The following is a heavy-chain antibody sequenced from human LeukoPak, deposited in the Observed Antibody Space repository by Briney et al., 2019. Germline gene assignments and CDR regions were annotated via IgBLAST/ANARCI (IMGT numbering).Heavy chain of an antibody. V-gene: IGHV1-2*02. D-gene: IGHD3-22*01. J-gene: IGHJ4*02. Sequence: ASVKVSCRASGNTFTGYYMLWVRQAPGQGLEWMGWINPNSGGTNYAQKFQGRVTMTRDTSISTAYMELSRLTSDDTAVYYCARSSGYALITMIDWGQGTLVTVSS. CDR1: GNTFTGYY. CDR2: INPNSGGT. CDR3: ARSSGYALITMID.